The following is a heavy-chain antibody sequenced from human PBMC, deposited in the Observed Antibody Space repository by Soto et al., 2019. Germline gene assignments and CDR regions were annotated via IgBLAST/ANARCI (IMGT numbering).Heavy chain of an antibody. CDR3: ARTRIAVAGIYYYYGMDV. J-gene: IGHJ6*02. D-gene: IGHD6-19*01. V-gene: IGHV1-69*13. CDR1: GGTFSSYA. CDR2: IIPIFGTA. Sequence: ASVKVSCKASGGTFSSYAISWVRQAPGQGLEWMGGIIPIFGTANYAQKFQGRVTITADESTSTAYMELSSLRSEDTAVYYCARTRIAVAGIYYYYGMDVWGQGTTVTVSS.